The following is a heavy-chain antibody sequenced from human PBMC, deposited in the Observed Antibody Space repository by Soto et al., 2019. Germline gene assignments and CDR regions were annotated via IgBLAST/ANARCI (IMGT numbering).Heavy chain of an antibody. CDR1: GYTFSNYG. CDR2: ISGYNGNT. CDR3: ARKSSSSSWFDP. D-gene: IGHD6-6*01. V-gene: IGHV1-18*01. J-gene: IGHJ5*02. Sequence: QVLLVQSGAEVKKPGASVKVSCKASGYTFSNYGISWVRQAPGQGLEWMGWISGYNGNTNYAQNLQGRVTMTTDPSTRTAYMDVRSLRSGDTAVYYCARKSSSSSWFDPWGQGTLVTVSS.